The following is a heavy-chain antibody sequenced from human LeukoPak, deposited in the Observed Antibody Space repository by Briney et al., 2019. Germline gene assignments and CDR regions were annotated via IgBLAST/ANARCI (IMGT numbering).Heavy chain of an antibody. J-gene: IGHJ6*02. CDR3: ARDGGRITIFGVVTPYYYYGMDV. CDR2: MNPNSGNT. D-gene: IGHD3-3*01. CDR1: GYTFTSYD. V-gene: IGHV1-8*01. Sequence: ASVKVSCKASGYTFTSYDINWVRQATGQGLEWMGWMNPNSGNTGYAQKFQGRVTMTRNTSISTAYMELSSLRSEDTAVYYCARDGGRITIFGVVTPYYYYGMDVWGQGTTVTVSS.